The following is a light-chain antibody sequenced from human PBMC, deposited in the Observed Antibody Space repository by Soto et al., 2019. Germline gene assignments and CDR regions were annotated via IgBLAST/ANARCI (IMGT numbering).Light chain of an antibody. Sequence: SYELTQPPSVSVAPGKTARITCGGNNIGSKSVHWYQQKPGQAPVLVIYYDSDRPSGIPERFSGSNSGNTATLTISRVEAGDEADYYCQVWDSSLYVFGTGTQLTVL. CDR1: NIGSKS. J-gene: IGLJ1*01. CDR2: YDS. CDR3: QVWDSSLYV. V-gene: IGLV3-21*04.